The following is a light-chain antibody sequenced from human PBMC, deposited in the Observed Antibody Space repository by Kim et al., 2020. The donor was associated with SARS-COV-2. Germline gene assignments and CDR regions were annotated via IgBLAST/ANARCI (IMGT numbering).Light chain of an antibody. CDR1: SLRSYY. J-gene: IGLJ1*01. Sequence: VAWGQTVRITCQGDSLRSYYASWYQQKPGQAPVVVIYGKNNRPSGIPDRFSGSSSGNTASLTITGAQAEDEADYYCNSRDFSGLYVFGTGTKVTVL. CDR3: NSRDFSGLYV. V-gene: IGLV3-19*01. CDR2: GKN.